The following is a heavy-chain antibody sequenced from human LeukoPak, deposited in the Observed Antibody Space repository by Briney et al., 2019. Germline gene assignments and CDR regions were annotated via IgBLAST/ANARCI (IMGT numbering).Heavy chain of an antibody. CDR1: GGTFSSYA. Sequence: ASVKVSCKASGGTFSSYAISWVRQAPGQRLEWMGWINAGNGNTKYSQKFQGRVTITRDTSASAAYMELSSLRSEDTAVYYCARVTTVTLFDYWGQGILVTVSS. CDR2: INAGNGNT. V-gene: IGHV1-3*01. D-gene: IGHD4-17*01. J-gene: IGHJ4*02. CDR3: ARVTTVTLFDY.